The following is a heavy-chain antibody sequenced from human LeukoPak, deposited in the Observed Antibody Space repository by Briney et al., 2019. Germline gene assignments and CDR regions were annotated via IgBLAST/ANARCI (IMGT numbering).Heavy chain of an antibody. CDR1: GYTFTGYY. D-gene: IGHD3-22*01. CDR2: INPNSGGT. J-gene: IGHJ4*02. CDR3: ARSVHDSSVYDY. V-gene: IGHV1-2*04. Sequence: ASVKVSCKASGYTFTGYYMHWVRQAPGQGLEWMGWINPNSGGTNYAQKFQGWVTMTRDTSISTAYMELSRLRSDDTAVYYCARSVHDSSVYDYWGQGTLVTVSS.